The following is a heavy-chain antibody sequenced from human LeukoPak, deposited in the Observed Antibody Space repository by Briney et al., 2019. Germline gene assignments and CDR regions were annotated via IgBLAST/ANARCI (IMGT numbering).Heavy chain of an antibody. Sequence: PGGSLRLSCAASGFPFSNALMSWVRQAPGKGLEWVSAISGSGGSTYYADSVKGRFTISRDNSKNTLYLQMNSLRAEDTAVYYCRWSDTVYTPWGQGTLVTVSS. CDR2: ISGSGGST. D-gene: IGHD3-3*01. CDR3: RWSDTVYTP. CDR1: GFPFSNAL. V-gene: IGHV3-23*01. J-gene: IGHJ4*02.